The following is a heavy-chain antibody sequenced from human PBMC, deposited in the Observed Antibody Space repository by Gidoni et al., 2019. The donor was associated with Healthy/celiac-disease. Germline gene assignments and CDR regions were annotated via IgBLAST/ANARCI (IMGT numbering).Heavy chain of an antibody. CDR2: IGWNSGSI. J-gene: IGHJ4*02. D-gene: IGHD3-9*01. Sequence: EVQLVESGGGLVQPGRSLRLSCAASGFTFDDYAMHWVRQAPGKGLEWVSGIGWNSGSIGYADSVKGRFTISRDNAKNSLYLQMNSLRAEDTALYYCAKGQDYDILTGYFDYWGQGTLVTVSS. CDR1: GFTFDDYA. CDR3: AKGQDYDILTGYFDY. V-gene: IGHV3-9*01.